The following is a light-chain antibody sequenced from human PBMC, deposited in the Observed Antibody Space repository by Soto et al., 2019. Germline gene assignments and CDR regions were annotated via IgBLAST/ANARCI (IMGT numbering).Light chain of an antibody. Sequence: QLVLTQSPSASASLGASVKLTCTLSSGHSNYAIAWHQQQPEKGPRYLMKLNSDGSHSKGDGIPYRFSGSSSGAERYLTISSLHSEDEADYYCQTWGTGIVVFGGGTKLTVL. CDR2: LNSDGSH. CDR3: QTWGTGIVV. J-gene: IGLJ2*01. V-gene: IGLV4-69*01. CDR1: SGHSNYA.